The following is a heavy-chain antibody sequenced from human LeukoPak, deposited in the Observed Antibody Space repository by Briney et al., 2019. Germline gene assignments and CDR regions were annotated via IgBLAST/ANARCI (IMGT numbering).Heavy chain of an antibody. V-gene: IGHV3-21*01. J-gene: IGHJ4*02. Sequence: NPGRSLRLSCAASGFTFSSYSMNWVSQAPGKGLEWVSSLSSSSSYTYYADSVKGRFTITRDNAKNSLYLEMNSLRAEDTAVYYCARHSPLMVASHDYWGQGTLVTVSS. D-gene: IGHD3-10*01. CDR1: GFTFSSYS. CDR3: ARHSPLMVASHDY. CDR2: LSSSSSYT.